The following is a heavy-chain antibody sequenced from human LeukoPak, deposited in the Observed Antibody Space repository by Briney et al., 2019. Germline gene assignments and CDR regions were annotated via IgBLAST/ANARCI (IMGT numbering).Heavy chain of an antibody. Sequence: PSETLSLTCTVSGGSISSSSYYWGWIRQPPGKGLEWIGSIYTSGSTNYNPSLKSRVTMSVDTSKNQFSLKLSSVTAADTAVYYCARILRSPLTDVWGKGTTVTVSS. V-gene: IGHV4-39*07. CDR3: ARILRSPLTDV. D-gene: IGHD3-3*01. CDR1: GGSISSSSYY. CDR2: IYTSGST. J-gene: IGHJ6*04.